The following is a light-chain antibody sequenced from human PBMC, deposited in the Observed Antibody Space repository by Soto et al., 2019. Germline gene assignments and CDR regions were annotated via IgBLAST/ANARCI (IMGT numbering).Light chain of an antibody. Sequence: DIPMTQSPSTLSAFVGDRVTITCRASQSITSWLAWYQQKPGKAPKLLIYAASSLESGVSSRFSGTGSGTEFTLTISSLRPDDFATYYCQQYNTYPYTFGQGTKLDIK. V-gene: IGKV1-5*01. CDR3: QQYNTYPYT. CDR2: AAS. CDR1: QSITSW. J-gene: IGKJ2*01.